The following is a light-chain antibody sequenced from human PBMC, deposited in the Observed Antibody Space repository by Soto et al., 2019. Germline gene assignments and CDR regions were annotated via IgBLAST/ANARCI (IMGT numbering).Light chain of an antibody. J-gene: IGKJ1*01. CDR3: QQYNSYSQT. CDR1: QTISNW. Sequence: IQMTQSPSTLSASVGDRVTITCRASQTISNWLAWYQQTKGQAPKLLIYKASTLESGVPSRFRGSGSGAECTLTLSRLQPEDFETYYCQQYNSYSQTFGQGTKVDIK. V-gene: IGKV1-5*03. CDR2: KAS.